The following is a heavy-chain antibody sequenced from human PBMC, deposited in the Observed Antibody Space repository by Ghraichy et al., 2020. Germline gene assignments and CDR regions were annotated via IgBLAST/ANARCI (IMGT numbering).Heavy chain of an antibody. J-gene: IGHJ6*02. Sequence: ETPSLTCAASGFTFSSYWMHWVRQAPGKGLVWVSRINSDGGSTTYADSVKGRFTISKDNAKNTLYLQMNSLRAEDTAVYYCVKDLVGGGFGAYGMDVWGQGTTVTVSS. CDR3: VKDLVGGGFGAYGMDV. CDR1: GFTFSSYW. CDR2: INSDGGST. D-gene: IGHD2-21*01. V-gene: IGHV3-74*01.